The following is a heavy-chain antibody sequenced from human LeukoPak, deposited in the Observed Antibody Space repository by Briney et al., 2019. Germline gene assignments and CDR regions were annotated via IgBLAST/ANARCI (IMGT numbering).Heavy chain of an antibody. CDR2: SKDKANRYTT. CDR3: AKKGSGSNYPFDY. V-gene: IGHV3-72*01. J-gene: IGHJ4*02. Sequence: GGSLRLSCAASGFTFSDHHMDWVRQAPGKGLEWVGRSKDKANRYTTEYAASVKGRFTISRDDSKKSVYLQMNSLKTEDTAVYYCAKKGSGSNYPFDYWGQGTLVTVSS. D-gene: IGHD1-26*01. CDR1: GFTFSDHH.